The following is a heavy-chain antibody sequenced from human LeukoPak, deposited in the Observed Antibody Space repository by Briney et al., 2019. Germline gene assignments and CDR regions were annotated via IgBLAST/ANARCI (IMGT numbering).Heavy chain of an antibody. Sequence: GGSLRLSCAASGFTLSNYAMHWVRQAPGEGLEWVATISFNGRNKYYAESVEGRFTISRDNPQNTLYLQMNSLRVDDTALYFCARDIWEDAVVGSTTVADYWGQGTLVTVSS. D-gene: IGHD1-26*01. CDR2: ISFNGRNK. V-gene: IGHV3-30*04. CDR1: GFTLSNYA. J-gene: IGHJ4*02. CDR3: ARDIWEDAVVGSTTVADY.